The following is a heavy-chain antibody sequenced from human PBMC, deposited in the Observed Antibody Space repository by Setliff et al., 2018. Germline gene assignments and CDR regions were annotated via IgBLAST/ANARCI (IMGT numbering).Heavy chain of an antibody. CDR3: ARSFSRREKFLLDY. J-gene: IGHJ4*02. V-gene: IGHV4-28*01. CDR2: IYYSGST. CDR1: GYSISSSNW. Sequence: SETLSPTCAVAGYSISSSNWWGWIRQPPGKGLEWIGYIYYSGSTYYNPSLKSRVTISMDTSKNQFSLKVSSVTAADTAVYYCARSFSRREKFLLDYWGQGALVTVSS.